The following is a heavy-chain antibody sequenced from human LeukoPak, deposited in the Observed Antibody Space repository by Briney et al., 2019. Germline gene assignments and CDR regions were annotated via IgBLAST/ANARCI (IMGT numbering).Heavy chain of an antibody. CDR3: ARVWCSSTSCPDY. Sequence: SETLSLTCTVSGGSISSYYWSWIRQPPGKGLEWIGYIYYSGSTNYNPSLKSRVTISVDTSKNQFSLKPSSVTAADTAVYYCARVWCSSTSCPDYWGQGTLVTVSS. CDR1: GGSISSYY. CDR2: IYYSGST. J-gene: IGHJ4*02. V-gene: IGHV4-59*01. D-gene: IGHD2-2*01.